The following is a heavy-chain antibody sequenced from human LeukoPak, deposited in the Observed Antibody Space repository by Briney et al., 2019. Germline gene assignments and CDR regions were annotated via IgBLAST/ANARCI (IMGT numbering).Heavy chain of an antibody. CDR2: IKQDGSEK. V-gene: IGHV3-7*01. CDR3: ARTYFDY. J-gene: IGHJ4*02. CDR1: GFTFSSYW. Sequence: PGGSLRLSCAAPGFTFSSYWMSWVRQAPGKGLEWVANIKQDGSEKYYVDSVKGRFTISRDNAKNSLYLQMNSLRAEDTAVYYCARTYFDYWGQGTLVTVSS.